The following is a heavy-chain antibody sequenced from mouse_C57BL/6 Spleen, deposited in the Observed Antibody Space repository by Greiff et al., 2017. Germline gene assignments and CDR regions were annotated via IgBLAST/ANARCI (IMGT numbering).Heavy chain of an antibody. J-gene: IGHJ4*01. CDR2: IYPGSGST. D-gene: IGHD2-4*01. CDR3: ARGDDYAFRGYAMDY. V-gene: IGHV1-55*01. CDR1: GYTFTSYW. Sequence: VQLQQPGAELVKPGASVTMSCKASGYTFTSYWITWVKQRPGQGLEWIGDIYPGSGSTNYNEKFKGKATLTVDTSSSTAYMQLSSLTSEDSAVYYCARGDDYAFRGYAMDYWGQGTSVTVSS.